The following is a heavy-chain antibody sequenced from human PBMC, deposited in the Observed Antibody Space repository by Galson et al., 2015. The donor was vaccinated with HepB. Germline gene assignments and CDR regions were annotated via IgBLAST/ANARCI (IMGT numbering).Heavy chain of an antibody. CDR1: GFTFSRLW. V-gene: IGHV3-74*01. J-gene: IGHJ3*01. D-gene: IGHD6-13*01. Sequence: SLRLSCAASGFTFSRLWMHWVRQTPGKGLVWVARINSDGSDTSYADSVKGRFTISRDNAKHTLYLQMNSLRADDTAVYYCATSWSRDAFDLWGPGTEVTVSS. CDR2: INSDGSDT. CDR3: ATSWSRDAFDL.